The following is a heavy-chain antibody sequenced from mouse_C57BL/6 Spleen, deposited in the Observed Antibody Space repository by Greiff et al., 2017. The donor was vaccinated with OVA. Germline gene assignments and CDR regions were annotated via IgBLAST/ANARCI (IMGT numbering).Heavy chain of an antibody. D-gene: IGHD2-4*01. CDR3: ARSRYDSFDY. CDR2: INPYNGGT. Sequence: EVKLMESGPVLVKPGASVKMSCKASGYTFTDYYMNWVKQSHGKSLEWIGVINPYNGGTSYNQKFKGKATLTVDKSSSTAYMELNSLTSEDSAVYYCARSRYDSFDYWGQGTTLTVSS. J-gene: IGHJ2*01. V-gene: IGHV1-19*01. CDR1: GYTFTDYY.